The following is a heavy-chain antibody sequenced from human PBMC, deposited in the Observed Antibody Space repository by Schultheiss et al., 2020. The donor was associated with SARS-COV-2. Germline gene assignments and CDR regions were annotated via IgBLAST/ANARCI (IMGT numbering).Heavy chain of an antibody. CDR1: GGSISSSSYY. CDR3: ARRSIVVVPAAIPNWFDP. D-gene: IGHD2-2*01. J-gene: IGHJ5*02. V-gene: IGHV4-31*01. CDR2: IYYSGST. Sequence: SETLSLTCTVSGGSISSSSYYWSWIRQHPGKGLEWIGYIYYSGSTYYNPSLKSLVTISVDTSKNQFSLKLSSVTAADTAVYYCARRSIVVVPAAIPNWFDPWGQGTLVTVSS.